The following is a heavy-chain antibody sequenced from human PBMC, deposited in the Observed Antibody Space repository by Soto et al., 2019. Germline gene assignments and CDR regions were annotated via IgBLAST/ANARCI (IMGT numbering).Heavy chain of an antibody. J-gene: IGHJ4*02. D-gene: IGHD7-27*01. CDR2: IYDGGRT. CDR3: ARGPSGDKVDS. V-gene: IGHV4-30-4*01. Sequence: QVQLQESGPGLVKPSQTLSLTCTVSGGSISTVDYWWSWIRQSPDMGLEWIGHIYDGGRTYNNPSLESXXTXSVXTSKSQLPLTLSSVSAADTAVYYCARGPSGDKVDSWGQGTLVTVSS. CDR1: GGSISTVDYW.